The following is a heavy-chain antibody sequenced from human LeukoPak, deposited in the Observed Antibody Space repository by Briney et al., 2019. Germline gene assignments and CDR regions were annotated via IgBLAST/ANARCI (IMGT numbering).Heavy chain of an antibody. D-gene: IGHD6-19*01. J-gene: IGHJ4*02. V-gene: IGHV3-21*01. Sequence: PGGSLRLSCAASGFTFSTYSMNWVRQAPGKGLEWVSSISSSSSYIYYADSVKGRFTISRDNAKNSLYLQMNSLRAEDTAVYYCARRSGIAVAGAFDYWGQGTLVTVSS. CDR2: ISSSSSYI. CDR3: ARRSGIAVAGAFDY. CDR1: GFTFSTYS.